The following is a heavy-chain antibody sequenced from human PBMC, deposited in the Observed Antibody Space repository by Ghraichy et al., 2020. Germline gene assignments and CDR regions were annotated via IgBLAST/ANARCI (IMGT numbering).Heavy chain of an antibody. CDR2: IYSGGTT. CDR3: ARESGFNWNGMDV. CDR1: GFTVHTNY. J-gene: IGHJ6*02. V-gene: IGHV3-53*01. D-gene: IGHD1-20*01. Sequence: LSLTCAASGFTVHTNYMSWVRQAPGKGLEWVSVIYSGGTTYYADSVKGRFTISRDSSKNTLFLQMNSLRTEDTAVYHCARESGFNWNGMDVWGPGTTVTVSS.